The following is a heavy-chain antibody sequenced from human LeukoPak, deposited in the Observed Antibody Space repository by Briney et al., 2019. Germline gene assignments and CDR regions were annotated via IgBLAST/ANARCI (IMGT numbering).Heavy chain of an antibody. CDR1: GFTFISYA. CDR2: ISYDGSNK. Sequence: GSLRLSSAGSGFTFISYAMHGVRQAPGKGGERVAVISYDGSNKYYADSVKGRFTISRDNAKNSLYLQMNSLRAEDTAVYYCARLNYYGSGVDYWGQGTLVTVSS. J-gene: IGHJ4*02. D-gene: IGHD3-10*01. CDR3: ARLNYYGSGVDY. V-gene: IGHV3-30*04.